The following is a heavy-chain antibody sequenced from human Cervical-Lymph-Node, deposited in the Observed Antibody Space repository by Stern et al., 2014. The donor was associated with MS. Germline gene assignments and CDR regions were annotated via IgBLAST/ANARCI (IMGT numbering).Heavy chain of an antibody. J-gene: IGHJ3*02. D-gene: IGHD1-26*01. CDR2: INPNTGDT. CDR3: ARDLGGSYAADAFDI. V-gene: IGHV1-2*02. CDR1: GYTFTGHY. Sequence: QLVQSGAEVKKSGASVKVSCKASGYTFTGHYMHWVRQAPGQGLEWMGWINPNTGDTNYVQKFQGRVTMTRDTSIGTAYMEMSSLSSDDTAVYYCARDLGGSYAADAFDIWGQGTMIIVSS.